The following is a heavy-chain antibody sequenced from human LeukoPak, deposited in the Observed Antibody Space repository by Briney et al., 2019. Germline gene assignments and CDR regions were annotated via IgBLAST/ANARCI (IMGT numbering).Heavy chain of an antibody. Sequence: PGGSLRLSCAVSGFTVSSDYMSWVRQAPGKGLEWVPVLYTGGSISYADSVKGRFTISRDNSKNTLYLQMNSLRAEDTAVYYCATVSSSSPHYWGQGTLVTVSS. CDR2: LYTGGSI. CDR3: ATVSSSSPHY. D-gene: IGHD6-6*01. J-gene: IGHJ4*02. V-gene: IGHV3-66*02. CDR1: GFTVSSDY.